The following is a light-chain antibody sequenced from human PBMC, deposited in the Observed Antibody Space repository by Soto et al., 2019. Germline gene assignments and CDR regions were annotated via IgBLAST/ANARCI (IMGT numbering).Light chain of an antibody. CDR3: QQYSELPLT. CDR2: GTS. Sequence: EIVMTQSPATLSVSPGERATLSCRASQSVSSSVAWYQHRPGQTPRPLMHGTSIRAIGIPARFSGSGSGTEFTLTISSLQSEDFAVYYCQQYSELPLTFGQATKVEMK. J-gene: IGKJ1*01. V-gene: IGKV3-15*01. CDR1: QSVSSS.